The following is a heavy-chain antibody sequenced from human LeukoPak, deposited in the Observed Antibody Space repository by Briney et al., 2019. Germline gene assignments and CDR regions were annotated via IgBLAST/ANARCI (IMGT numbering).Heavy chain of an antibody. Sequence: GGSLRLSCAASGFTFSSYTMNWVRQAPGKGLEWVSAISGSGGSTYYADSVKGRFTISRDNSKNTLYLQMNSLRAEDTAVYYCAKSQSSATVKPYYFDYWGQGTLVTVSS. CDR2: ISGSGGST. V-gene: IGHV3-23*01. CDR3: AKSQSSATVKPYYFDY. D-gene: IGHD4-17*01. CDR1: GFTFSSYT. J-gene: IGHJ4*02.